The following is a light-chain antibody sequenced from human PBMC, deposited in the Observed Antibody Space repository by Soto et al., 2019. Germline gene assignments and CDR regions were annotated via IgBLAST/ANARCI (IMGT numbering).Light chain of an antibody. CDR2: EVT. V-gene: IGLV2-8*01. CDR3: SSHAGSIHFYV. Sequence: QSVLTQPPSASGSPGQSVTISCTGTSSDVGAYNFVSWYQQHPGKAPKLIISEVTKRPSGVPDRFSGSKSGNTASLTVSGLQAEDEADYYCSSHAGSIHFYVFGTGTNVTVL. CDR1: SSDVGAYNF. J-gene: IGLJ1*01.